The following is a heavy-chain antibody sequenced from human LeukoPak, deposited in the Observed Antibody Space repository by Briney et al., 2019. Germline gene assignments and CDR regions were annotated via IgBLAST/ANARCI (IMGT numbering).Heavy chain of an antibody. CDR2: VNHSGST. Sequence: SETLSLTCAVYGGSFSGYYWSWIRQPPGKGLEWIGEVNHSGSTNYSPSLKSRVTISVDTSNNQFSLTLSSVTAADTAVYYCARSSRVSRWFDSWGQGTLVTVSS. CDR3: ARSSRVSRWFDS. J-gene: IGHJ5*01. V-gene: IGHV4-34*01. CDR1: GGSFSGYY.